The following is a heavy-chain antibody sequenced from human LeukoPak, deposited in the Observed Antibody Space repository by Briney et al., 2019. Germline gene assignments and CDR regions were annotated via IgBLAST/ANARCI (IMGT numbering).Heavy chain of an antibody. J-gene: IGHJ4*02. CDR3: AKDFEQNRYISSWLDY. CDR1: GFTFRSYG. Sequence: GGSLRLSXAASGFTFRSYGMHWVRQAPGKGLEWVAFIRYDGSHKYYADSVKGRFTISRDNSKNTLYLQMNNLRAEDTAVFYCAKDFEQNRYISSWLDYWGQGTLVTASS. D-gene: IGHD6-13*01. CDR2: IRYDGSHK. V-gene: IGHV3-30*02.